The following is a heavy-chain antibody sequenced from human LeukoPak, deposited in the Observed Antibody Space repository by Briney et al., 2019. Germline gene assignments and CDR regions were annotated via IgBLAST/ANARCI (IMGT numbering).Heavy chain of an antibody. V-gene: IGHV3-23*01. CDR3: AKSEGREYYFDF. Sequence: PWGSLRLSCAASGFTFSSYAMSWVRQAPGKGLEWVSSISGSGGSTYYADSVKGRFTISRDNSKNTLYLQMNSLRAEDTAVYYCAKSEGREYYFDFWGQGTLVTVSS. CDR1: GFTFSSYA. CDR2: ISGSGGST. J-gene: IGHJ4*02. D-gene: IGHD3-10*01.